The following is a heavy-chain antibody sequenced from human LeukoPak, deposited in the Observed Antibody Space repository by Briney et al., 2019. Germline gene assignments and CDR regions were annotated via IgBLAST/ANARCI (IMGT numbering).Heavy chain of an antibody. CDR2: ISYDGSNK. J-gene: IGHJ4*02. CDR3: AKEILYSGSYPTRVVGLDN. Sequence: GRSLRLSCAASGFAFSSYGMHWVRQAPGKGLEWVAVISYDGSNKYYADSVKGRFTISRDNSKKLYLQMNSLRAEDTTLYYCAKEILYSGSYPTRVVGLDNWGQGTLVTVSS. V-gene: IGHV3-30*18. CDR1: GFAFSSYG. D-gene: IGHD1-26*01.